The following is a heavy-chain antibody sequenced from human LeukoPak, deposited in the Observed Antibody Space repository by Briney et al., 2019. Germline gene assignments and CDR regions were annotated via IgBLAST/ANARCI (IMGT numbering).Heavy chain of an antibody. D-gene: IGHD4-17*01. CDR2: IIPILGIA. CDR1: GGTFSSYT. CDR3: ALVTTSKTAPFDY. Sequence: ASVKVSCKASGGTFSSYTISWVRQAPGQGLEWMGRIIPILGIANYAQKFQGRVTITADKSTSTAYMELNSLRSEDTAVYYCALVTTSKTAPFDYWGQGTLVTVSS. J-gene: IGHJ4*02. V-gene: IGHV1-69*02.